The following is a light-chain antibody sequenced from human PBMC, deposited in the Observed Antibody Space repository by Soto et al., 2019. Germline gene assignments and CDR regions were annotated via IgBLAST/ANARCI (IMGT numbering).Light chain of an antibody. CDR3: QQSYITPYT. CDR1: QSISVH. J-gene: IGKJ2*01. V-gene: IGKV1-39*01. Sequence: DIQMTQSPPSLSASVGDTVTITCRASQSISVHLNWYQQKPGKVPKLLLYAACNLQSGVPSRFSGSGSETDFDLTISSLQPEDFATYYCQQSYITPYTFGQGTKLQIK. CDR2: AAC.